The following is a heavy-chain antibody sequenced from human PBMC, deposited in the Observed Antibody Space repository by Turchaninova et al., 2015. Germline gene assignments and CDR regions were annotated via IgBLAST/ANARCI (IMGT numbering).Heavy chain of an antibody. J-gene: IGHJ2*01. Sequence: QEELQQWGAGLLKPSETLSLTCDVSGGSFSGYYWSWVRQPPGKGLEWIGDINHCGVTTYPPSLKSRLSISIETSKGQFSLRVTSVTAADTAVYYCARVVASRYWYFDLWGRGTLVTVSS. CDR1: GGSFSGYY. CDR2: INHCGVT. D-gene: IGHD2-15*01. CDR3: ARVVASRYWYFDL. V-gene: IGHV4-34*01.